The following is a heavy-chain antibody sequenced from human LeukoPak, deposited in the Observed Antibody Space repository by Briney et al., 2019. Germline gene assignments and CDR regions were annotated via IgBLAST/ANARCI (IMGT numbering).Heavy chain of an antibody. Sequence: GGSLRLSCAASECTFSNYAMSWVRQAPGKGLEWVSRMNASGGSKYYADLVKGRFTLFRDNSKNTLYLQVKSLAVDDTGVYFCAKRVAEALYYFDGWGKGTLVTVS. D-gene: IGHD6-19*01. CDR2: MNASGGSK. V-gene: IGHV3-23*01. CDR3: AKRVAEALYYFDG. J-gene: IGHJ4*02. CDR1: ECTFSNYA.